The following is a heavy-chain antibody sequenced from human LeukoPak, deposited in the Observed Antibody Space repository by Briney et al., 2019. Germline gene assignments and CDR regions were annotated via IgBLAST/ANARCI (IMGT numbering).Heavy chain of an antibody. D-gene: IGHD2-2*01. J-gene: IGHJ5*02. CDR1: GVSISSSNSY. Sequence: SETLSLTCTVSGVSISSSNSYWGWIRQPPGKGLEWIGSIYYSGNTYYNASLKSQVSISIDTSKNQFSLKLSSVTAADTAVYYCAREIVVVPAAASGGWFDPWGQGTLVTVSS. V-gene: IGHV4-39*02. CDR3: AREIVVVPAAASGGWFDP. CDR2: IYYSGNT.